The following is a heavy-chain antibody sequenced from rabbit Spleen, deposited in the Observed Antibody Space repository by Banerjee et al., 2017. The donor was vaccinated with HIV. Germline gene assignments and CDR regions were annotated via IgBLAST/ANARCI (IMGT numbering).Heavy chain of an antibody. D-gene: IGHD8-1*01. CDR3: ARDTGSSFSSYGMDL. V-gene: IGHV1S40*01. CDR2: IYPDGSGST. CDR1: GFSFSSTYY. Sequence: QSLEESGGDMVKPGASLTLTCTASGFSFSSTYYICWVRQAPGKGPEWIGCIYPDGSGSTAYASWAKGRFTISKTSSTTVTLQMTSLTVADTATYFCARDTGSSFSSYGMDLWGPGTLVTVS. J-gene: IGHJ6*01.